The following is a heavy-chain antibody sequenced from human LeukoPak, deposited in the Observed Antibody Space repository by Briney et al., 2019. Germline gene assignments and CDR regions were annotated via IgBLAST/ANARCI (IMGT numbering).Heavy chain of an antibody. J-gene: IGHJ4*02. CDR1: GYTFTGYY. V-gene: IGHV1-2*02. Sequence: ASVKVSCKASGYTFTGYYMHWVRQAPGQGLEWMGWINPNSGGTNYAQKFQGRVAMTRDTSISTAYMELSRLRSDDTAVYYCARDTCSGGGCYSFFDYWGQGTLVTVSS. CDR3: ARDTCSGGGCYSFFDY. D-gene: IGHD2-15*01. CDR2: INPNSGGT.